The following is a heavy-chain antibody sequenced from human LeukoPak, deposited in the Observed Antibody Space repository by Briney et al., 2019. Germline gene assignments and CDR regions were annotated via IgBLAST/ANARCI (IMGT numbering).Heavy chain of an antibody. CDR2: ISGSGAST. V-gene: IGHV3-23*01. CDR1: GSTFSSYA. D-gene: IGHD3-16*01. Sequence: GGSLRLSCAASGSTFSSYAMSWVRQAPGKGLEWVSAISGSGASTYYADSVKGRFTISRDNSKNTLYVQMNSLRAEDTAVYYCAKSQFGGVFDGFDIWGQGTMVTVSS. J-gene: IGHJ3*02. CDR3: AKSQFGGVFDGFDI.